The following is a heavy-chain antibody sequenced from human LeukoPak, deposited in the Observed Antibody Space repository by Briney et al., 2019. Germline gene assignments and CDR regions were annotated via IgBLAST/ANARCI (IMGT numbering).Heavy chain of an antibody. V-gene: IGHV3-21*01. CDR2: ISSSSSYI. CDR3: ARIGVSAFDI. Sequence: PGGSLRLSCAASGFTFSSYSMNWVRQAPGKGLKWVSSISSSSSYIYYADSVKGRFTISRDNAKNSLYLQMNSLRAEDTAVFYCARIGVSAFDIWGQGTMVTVSS. J-gene: IGHJ3*02. CDR1: GFTFSSYS.